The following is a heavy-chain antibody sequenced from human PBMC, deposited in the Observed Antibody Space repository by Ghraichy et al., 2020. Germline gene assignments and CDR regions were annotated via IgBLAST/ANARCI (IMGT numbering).Heavy chain of an antibody. CDR3: ARAVGYRSGGGHFDY. CDR1: GGSVSSGSNY. Sequence: SETLSLTCTVSGGSVSSGSNYWTWIRQPPGKGLEWIGYVDYSGGTNYKPSLRSRVTMSVDTSKNQFSLKLSSVTAADTAVYYCARAVGYRSGGGHFDYWGQGTPVTVSS. J-gene: IGHJ4*02. CDR2: VDYSGGT. V-gene: IGHV4-61*01. D-gene: IGHD6-19*01.